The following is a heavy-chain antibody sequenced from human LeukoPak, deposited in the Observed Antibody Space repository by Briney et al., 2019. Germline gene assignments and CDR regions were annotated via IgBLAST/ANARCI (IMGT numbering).Heavy chain of an antibody. J-gene: IGHJ4*02. Sequence: PGGSLRLSCAASGFTFSSYVMSSVPQAPGKGLEGVSDICGSGGSTYYADSVKGRFTISRDNSKNTLYLQMNSLRAEDTAVYYCARADLDSSGWCFDYWGQGTLVTVSS. CDR3: ARADLDSSGWCFDY. CDR2: ICGSGGST. CDR1: GFTFSSYV. D-gene: IGHD6-19*01. V-gene: IGHV3-23*01.